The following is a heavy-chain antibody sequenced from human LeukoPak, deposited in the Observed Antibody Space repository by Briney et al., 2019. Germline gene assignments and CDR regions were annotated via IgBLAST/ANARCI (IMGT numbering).Heavy chain of an antibody. D-gene: IGHD3-10*01. CDR2: INHSGST. V-gene: IGHV4-39*07. Sequence: PSETLSLTCTVSGGSISSSSYYWGWIRQPPGKGLEWIGEINHSGSTNYNPSLKSRVTISVDTSKNQFSLKLSSVTAADTAVYYCARVRYYGNWYFDLWGRGTLVTVSS. CDR1: GGSISSSSYY. CDR3: ARVRYYGNWYFDL. J-gene: IGHJ2*01.